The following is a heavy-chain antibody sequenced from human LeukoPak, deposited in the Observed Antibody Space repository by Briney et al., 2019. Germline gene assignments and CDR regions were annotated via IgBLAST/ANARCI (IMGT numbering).Heavy chain of an antibody. CDR2: ISGSGGST. D-gene: IGHD5-18*01. V-gene: IGHV3-23*01. Sequence: GGSLRLSCAASGFTFSNAWMSWVRQAPWKGLEGVSRISGSGGSTYYADSVNGGFTISRDSSRNTLSLQINSLSAEATAVFYCAKVRTGRGGYTYGVDYWGQGTLVTVSS. CDR3: AKVRTGRGGYTYGVDY. J-gene: IGHJ4*02. CDR1: GFTFSNAW.